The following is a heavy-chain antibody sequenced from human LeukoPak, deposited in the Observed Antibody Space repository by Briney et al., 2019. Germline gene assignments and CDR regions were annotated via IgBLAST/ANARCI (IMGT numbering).Heavy chain of an antibody. CDR3: ARDPQLRFLEWLSVYYYYYGMDV. CDR1: GGSISSSNW. CDR2: IYHSGST. J-gene: IGHJ6*02. Sequence: SETLSLTCAVSGGSISSSNWWSWVRPPPGKGLEWIGEIYHSGSTNYNPSLKSRVTISVDKSKNQFSLKLSSVTAADTAVYYCARDPQLRFLEWLSVYYYYYGMDVWGQGTTVTVSS. V-gene: IGHV4-4*02. D-gene: IGHD3-3*01.